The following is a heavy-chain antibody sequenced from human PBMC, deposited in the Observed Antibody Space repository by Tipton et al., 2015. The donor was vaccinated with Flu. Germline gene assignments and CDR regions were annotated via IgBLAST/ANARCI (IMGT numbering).Heavy chain of an antibody. CDR2: VYYSGTT. D-gene: IGHD1-26*01. Sequence: GLVKPSETLSLTCTVSGDSLSSYYWSWIRQFPGKGLEWIGQVYYSGTTNYNPSLKSRVTISLDKSKNQFSLNLNSITTADTAVFYCARGGWEPNGGWVDPWGQGILGTVSS. V-gene: IGHV4-59*01. CDR3: ARGGWEPNGGWVDP. J-gene: IGHJ5*02. CDR1: GDSLSSYY.